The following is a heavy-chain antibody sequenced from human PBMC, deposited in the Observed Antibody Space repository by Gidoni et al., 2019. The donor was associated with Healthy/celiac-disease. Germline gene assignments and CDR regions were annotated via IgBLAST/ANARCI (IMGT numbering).Heavy chain of an antibody. CDR1: GGSVSSGSYY. Sequence: QVQLQESGPGLVKPSETLSLTCTVSGGSVSSGSYYWSWIRQPPGKGLEWIGYIYYSGITNYTPSLKSGVTIAEETSKNKFSRKLSSVTAAETAGNYWGRGRGTRRRMDVWGKGTRSPSPQ. CDR3: GRGRGTRRRMDV. V-gene: IGHV4-61*01. J-gene: IGHJ6*04. CDR2: IYYSGIT. D-gene: IGHD2-2*01.